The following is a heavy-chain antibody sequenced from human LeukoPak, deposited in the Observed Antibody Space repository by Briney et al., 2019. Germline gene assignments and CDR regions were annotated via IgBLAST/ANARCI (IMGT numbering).Heavy chain of an antibody. Sequence: PGGSLRLSFAASGFTFSSNSMTWVRPTPGKGLEWVSGISGSGDSTFYADSVKGRFTISRDNSRNTLYLQMSSLRPEDTAVYYCTKWSGFGDDWGQGTLVTVSS. J-gene: IGHJ4*02. CDR3: TKWSGFGDD. D-gene: IGHD3-10*01. CDR2: ISGSGDST. V-gene: IGHV3-23*01. CDR1: GFTFSSNS.